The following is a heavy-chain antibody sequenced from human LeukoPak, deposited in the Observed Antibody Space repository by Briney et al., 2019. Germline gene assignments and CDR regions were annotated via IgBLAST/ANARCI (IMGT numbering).Heavy chain of an antibody. CDR2: IYPGDSDT. V-gene: IGHV5-51*01. D-gene: IGHD3-16*02. Sequence: GESLKISCKGSGYSFTSYWIGWGRQMPGKGLEWMGIIYPGDSDTRYSPSFQGQVTISADKSISTAYLQWSSLKASDTAMYYCARPTAIMITFGGVIDDAFDIWGQGTMVTVSS. CDR3: ARPTAIMITFGGVIDDAFDI. J-gene: IGHJ3*02. CDR1: GYSFTSYW.